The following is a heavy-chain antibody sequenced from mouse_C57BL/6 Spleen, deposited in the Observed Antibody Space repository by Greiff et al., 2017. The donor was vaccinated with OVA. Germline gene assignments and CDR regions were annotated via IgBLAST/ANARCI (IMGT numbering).Heavy chain of an antibody. CDR3: TREAAQAGFAY. D-gene: IGHD3-2*02. J-gene: IGHJ3*01. Sequence: EVKLVESGEGLVKPGGSLKLSCAASGFTFCSYAMSWVRQTPEKRLEWVAYISSGGDYIYYADTVKGRFTISRDNARNTLYLQMSSLKSEDTAMYYCTREAAQAGFAYWGQGTLVTVSA. V-gene: IGHV5-9-1*02. CDR2: ISSGGDYI. CDR1: GFTFCSYA.